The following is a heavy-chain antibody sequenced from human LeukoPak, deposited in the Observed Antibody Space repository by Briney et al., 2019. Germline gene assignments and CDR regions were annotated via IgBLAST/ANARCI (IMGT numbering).Heavy chain of an antibody. CDR3: ARVGSGSYAIDY. J-gene: IGHJ4*02. Sequence: SETLSLTCTVSGGSISSYYWSWIRQPPGKGLEWIGYIYYSGSTNYNPSLKSRVTISVDTSKNQFSLKLSSVTAADTAVCYCARVGSGSYAIDYWGQGTLVTVSS. V-gene: IGHV4-59*01. CDR2: IYYSGST. D-gene: IGHD1-26*01. CDR1: GGSISSYY.